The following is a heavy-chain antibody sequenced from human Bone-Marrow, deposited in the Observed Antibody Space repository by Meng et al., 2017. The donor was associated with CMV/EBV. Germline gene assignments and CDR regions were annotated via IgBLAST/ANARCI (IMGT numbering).Heavy chain of an antibody. CDR1: GFSFSTYW. CDR2: INEDGSEK. D-gene: IGHD3-3*01. J-gene: IGHJ6*02. Sequence: GESLKISCATSGFSFSTYWMNWVRQAPGKGLEWVANINEDGSEKNYMDSVKGRFTISRDNAGSSLYLQVNSLRAEDTAVYYCARDAAYYDFWSGYYTGYYYYYGMDVWGQGTTVTVSS. CDR3: ARDAAYYDFWSGYYTGYYYYYGMDV. V-gene: IGHV3-7*01.